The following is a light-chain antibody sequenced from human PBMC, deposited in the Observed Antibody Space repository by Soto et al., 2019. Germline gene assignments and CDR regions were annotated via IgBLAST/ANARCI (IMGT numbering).Light chain of an antibody. Sequence: QSVLTQPASVFGSPGQSITISCTGTSSDVGDYNYISWYQQHPGKAPKLMIFEVSNRPSGVSNRFSGSKSGNTASLTISGLQAEDEADYYCSSYTSSSTVLFGGGTKLTVL. CDR1: SSDVGDYNY. CDR3: SSYTSSSTVL. J-gene: IGLJ2*01. CDR2: EVS. V-gene: IGLV2-14*01.